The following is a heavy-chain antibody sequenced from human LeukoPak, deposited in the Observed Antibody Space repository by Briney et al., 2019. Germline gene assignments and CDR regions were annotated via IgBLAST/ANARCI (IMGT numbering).Heavy chain of an antibody. CDR2: IYYSGST. D-gene: IGHD1-14*01. CDR1: GGSISSSSYY. CDR3: ARQPGRGRIGY. J-gene: IGHJ4*02. Sequence: PSETLSLTCTVSGGSISSSSYYWGWIRQPPGKGLEWIGSIYYSGSTYYNPSLKSRVTISVDTSKNQFSLKLSSVTAADTAVYYCARQPGRGRIGYWGQGTLVTVSS. V-gene: IGHV4-39*01.